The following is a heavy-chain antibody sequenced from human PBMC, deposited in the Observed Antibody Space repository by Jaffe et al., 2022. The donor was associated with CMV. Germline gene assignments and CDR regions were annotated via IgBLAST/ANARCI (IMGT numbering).Heavy chain of an antibody. CDR3: ARVGYLDWLVYQWYFDV. J-gene: IGHJ2*01. Sequence: DGQLVESGGGLVQPGGSLRLSCAASRFVFSNYWMSWVRQAPGKGLEWVAKIKQDGSEEYYVDSVKGRFTISRDNARNLLFLQMSTLRAEDTAVYYCARVGYLDWLVYQWYFDVWGRGTLVTVSS. CDR1: RFVFSNYW. CDR2: IKQDGSEE. D-gene: IGHD3-9*01. V-gene: IGHV3-7*03.